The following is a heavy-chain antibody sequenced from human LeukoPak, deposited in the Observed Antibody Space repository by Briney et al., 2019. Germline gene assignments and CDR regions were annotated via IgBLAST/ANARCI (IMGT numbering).Heavy chain of an antibody. D-gene: IGHD6-13*01. Sequence: GGSLRLSCAASGFTFTSYWMSWVRQAPGKGLEWVANIKEGGSEKYYVDSVKGRFTISRDNAKNSMCLQMNSLRAEDTAVYYCAREIGSAARGRWGQGTLVTVSS. V-gene: IGHV3-7*05. CDR2: IKEGGSEK. CDR3: AREIGSAARGR. J-gene: IGHJ4*02. CDR1: GFTFTSYW.